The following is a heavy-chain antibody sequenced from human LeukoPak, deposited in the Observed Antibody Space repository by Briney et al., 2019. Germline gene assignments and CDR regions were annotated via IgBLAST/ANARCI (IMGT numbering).Heavy chain of an antibody. J-gene: IGHJ6*03. CDR3: ARRFSSYGSSGYSFYYYLDV. Sequence: PSQTLSLTCTVSGVAITSYYWSWIRQPPGKGLEWVGYLYYGGSTNSNPSPNRRATISLDTTKNQFSLNLRSVTAADTAVYYCARRFSSYGSSGYSFYYYLDVWGKGTTVTVSS. CDR1: GVAITSYY. V-gene: IGHV4-59*01. D-gene: IGHD3-22*01. CDR2: LYYGGST.